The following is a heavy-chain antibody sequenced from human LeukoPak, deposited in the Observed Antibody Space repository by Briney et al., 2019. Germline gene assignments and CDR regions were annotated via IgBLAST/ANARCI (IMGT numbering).Heavy chain of an antibody. CDR3: ASFGAGGPPFDY. D-gene: IGHD3-10*01. CDR1: GGSISSYY. V-gene: IGHV4-59*01. CDR2: IYHRGST. J-gene: IGHJ4*02. Sequence: SETLSLTCTVSGGSISSYYCSWIRQPPGKGLAWAGYIYHRGSTNHTPSLKSRVTISVDTSKTQFSLKLSSVTAADTAVYYCASFGAGGPPFDYWGQGTLVTVSS.